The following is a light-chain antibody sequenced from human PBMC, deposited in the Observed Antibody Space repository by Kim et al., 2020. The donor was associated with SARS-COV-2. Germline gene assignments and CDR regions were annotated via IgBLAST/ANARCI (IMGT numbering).Light chain of an antibody. CDR2: WAS. CDR1: QSILYNSKNENY. Sequence: DIVMTQSPDSLTVSLGERATINCKSSQSILYNSKNENYLAWYQQKPGQPPKLLISWASTRESGVPDRFSGSGSGTDFTLTISSLQAADVAVYYCQQYFSTPLTFGGGTKLEI. CDR3: QQYFSTPLT. V-gene: IGKV4-1*01. J-gene: IGKJ4*01.